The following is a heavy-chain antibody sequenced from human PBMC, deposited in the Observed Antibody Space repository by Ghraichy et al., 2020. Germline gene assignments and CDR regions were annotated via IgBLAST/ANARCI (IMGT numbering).Heavy chain of an antibody. CDR3: ARDRNYYDSSLGY. CDR1: GGSISSYY. CDR2: VYYSGST. Sequence: SETLSLTCTVSGGSISSYYWSWIRQPPGKGLEWIGYVYYSGSTNYNPSLKSRVTISLDTSKNQFSLKLTSVTAPDTAVYYCARDRNYYDSSLGYWGQGTLVTVSS. D-gene: IGHD3-22*01. V-gene: IGHV4-59*01. J-gene: IGHJ4*02.